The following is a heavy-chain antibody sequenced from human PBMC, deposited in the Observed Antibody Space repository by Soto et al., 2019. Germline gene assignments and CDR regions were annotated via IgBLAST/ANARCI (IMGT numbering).Heavy chain of an antibody. Sequence: GESLKISCKGSGYSFTSYWISWVRQMPGKGLEWMGRIDPSDSYTNYSPSFQGHVTISADRSISTAYLQWSSLKASDTAMYYCARHSVRAAAGGWFDPWGQVTLVTVSS. J-gene: IGHJ5*02. CDR3: ARHSVRAAAGGWFDP. V-gene: IGHV5-10-1*01. CDR2: IDPSDSYT. D-gene: IGHD6-13*01. CDR1: GYSFTSYW.